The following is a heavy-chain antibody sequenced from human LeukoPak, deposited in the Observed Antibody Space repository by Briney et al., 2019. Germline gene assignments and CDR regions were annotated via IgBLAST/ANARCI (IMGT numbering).Heavy chain of an antibody. Sequence: GGSLRLSCAASGFTVSSNYMSWVRQAPGKGLEWVSVIYSGGSTYYADSVKGRFTISRDNSKNTLYLQMNSLRAEDTAVYYCAREYYYDSSGYYLFDYWGQGTLVTASS. D-gene: IGHD3-22*01. J-gene: IGHJ4*02. CDR1: GFTVSSNY. V-gene: IGHV3-53*01. CDR2: IYSGGST. CDR3: AREYYYDSSGYYLFDY.